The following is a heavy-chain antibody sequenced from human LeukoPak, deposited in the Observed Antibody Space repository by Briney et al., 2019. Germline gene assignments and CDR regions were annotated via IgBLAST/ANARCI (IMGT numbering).Heavy chain of an antibody. CDR1: GFTFDDYG. D-gene: IGHD3-3*01. CDR3: ARVKVGPETIFGYYMDV. V-gene: IGHV3-20*04. J-gene: IGHJ6*03. CDR2: INWNGGST. Sequence: PGGSLRLSCAASGFTFDDYGMSWVRQAPGKGLEWVSGINWNGGSTGYADSVKGRFTISRDNAKNSLYLQMNSLRAEDTALYYCARVKVGPETIFGYYMDVWGKGTTVTVSS.